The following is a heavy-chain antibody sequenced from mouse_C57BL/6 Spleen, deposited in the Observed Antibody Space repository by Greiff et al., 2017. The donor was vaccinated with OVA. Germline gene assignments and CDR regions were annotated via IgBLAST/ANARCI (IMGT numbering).Heavy chain of an antibody. CDR2: ISSGSSTI. V-gene: IGHV5-17*01. CDR3: ARGIAMDY. CDR1: GFTFSDYG. Sequence: DVKLQESGGGLVKPGGSLKLSCAASGFTFSDYGMHWVRQAPEKGLEWVAYISSGSSTIYYADTVKGRFTISRDNAKNTLFLQMTSLRSEDTAMYYCARGIAMDYWGQGTSVTVSS. J-gene: IGHJ4*01.